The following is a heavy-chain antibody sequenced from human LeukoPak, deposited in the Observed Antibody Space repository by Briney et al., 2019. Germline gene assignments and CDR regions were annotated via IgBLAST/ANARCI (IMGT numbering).Heavy chain of an antibody. Sequence: PSETLSLTCTVSGGSISSHYWSWIRQPPGKGLERIGYIYYSGSTNYNPSLKSRVTISVDTSKNQFSLKLSSVTAADTAVYYCARESVTRYYDYWGQGTLVTVSS. V-gene: IGHV4-59*11. CDR3: ARESVTRYYDY. J-gene: IGHJ4*02. D-gene: IGHD2-21*02. CDR1: GGSISSHY. CDR2: IYYSGST.